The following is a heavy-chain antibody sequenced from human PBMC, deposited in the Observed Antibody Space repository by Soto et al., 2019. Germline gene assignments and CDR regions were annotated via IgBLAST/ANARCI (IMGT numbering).Heavy chain of an antibody. CDR2: IIPIFGTA. Sequence: QVQLVQSGAEVKKPGSSVKVSCKASGGTFSSYAISWVRQAPGQGLEWMGGIIPIFGTANYAQKFQGRVTITADVSTSTAYMELSSLRSEDTAVYYCARDRSGYCSGGSCYSDYYYGMDVWGQGTTVTVSS. D-gene: IGHD2-15*01. J-gene: IGHJ6*02. CDR1: GGTFSSYA. CDR3: ARDRSGYCSGGSCYSDYYYGMDV. V-gene: IGHV1-69*01.